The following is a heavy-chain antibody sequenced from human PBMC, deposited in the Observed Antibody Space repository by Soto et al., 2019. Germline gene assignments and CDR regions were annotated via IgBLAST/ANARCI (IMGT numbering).Heavy chain of an antibody. J-gene: IGHJ5*02. D-gene: IGHD6-19*01. Sequence: PGGSLRLSCAASEFTLSSHWMTWVRQAPGKGLEWVANINQYGSEKNYVDSVKGRFTISRDNPKNSLYLQMNSLRAEDTAVYYCARGPRGYSSGWFDLWGQGTLVTVSS. CDR2: INQYGSEK. CDR1: EFTLSSHW. V-gene: IGHV3-7*01. CDR3: ARGPRGYSSGWFDL.